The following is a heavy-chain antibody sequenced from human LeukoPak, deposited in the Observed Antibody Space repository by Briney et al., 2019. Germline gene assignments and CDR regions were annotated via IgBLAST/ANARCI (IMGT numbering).Heavy chain of an antibody. CDR3: ARAHLITAAGYNWFDP. V-gene: IGHV1-2*02. CDR1: GYTFTAFY. J-gene: IGHJ5*02. D-gene: IGHD6-13*01. Sequence: ASVKVSCKASGYTFTAFYMHWVRQAPGQGLEWMGWINPNSGATNYAQKFQGRVTMTRDTSISTAYMELSRLRSDDTAVYYCARAHLITAAGYNWFDPWGQGTLVTVSS. CDR2: INPNSGAT.